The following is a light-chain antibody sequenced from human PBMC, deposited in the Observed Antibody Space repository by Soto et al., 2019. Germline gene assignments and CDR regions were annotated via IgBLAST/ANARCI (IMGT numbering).Light chain of an antibody. CDR3: QQLSNWGLT. CDR1: QSVSSSY. CDR2: GAS. J-gene: IGKJ4*01. V-gene: IGKV3D-20*02. Sequence: EIVLTQSPGTLSLSPGERSIVSWRTSQSVSSSYLAWYQQKPGQAPRLLIYGASTRATGIPARFSGSGSGTDFTLTISSLEPEDFAVYYCQQLSNWGLTFGGGTKVDIK.